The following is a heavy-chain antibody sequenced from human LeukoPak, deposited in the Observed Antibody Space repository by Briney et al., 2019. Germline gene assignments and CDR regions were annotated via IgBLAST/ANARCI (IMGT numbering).Heavy chain of an antibody. D-gene: IGHD6-13*01. CDR3: ARPGIHDNNTWYDAFDI. CDR2: TSSDGRNK. J-gene: IGHJ3*02. V-gene: IGHV3-30*03. Sequence: TGGSLRLSCAASGFTFSNAWMSWVRQAPGKGLEWVAVTSSDGRNKLYADSVKGRFTISRDNSKNTLYLQMNTLRGGDTAVYYCARPGIHDNNTWYDAFDIWGQGTKVTVSS. CDR1: GFTFSNAW.